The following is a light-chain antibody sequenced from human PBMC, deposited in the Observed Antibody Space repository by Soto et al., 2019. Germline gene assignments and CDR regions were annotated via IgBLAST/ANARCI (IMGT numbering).Light chain of an antibody. CDR2: GAS. J-gene: IGKJ5*01. CDR1: QSVSTSY. V-gene: IGKV3-20*01. CDR3: QQYNNWPPIT. Sequence: DIVLTPSPGTLSLSPVDRATLSCRANQSVSTSYLAWYQQKPGQAPRLLIYGASSRATGIPDRFSGSGSGTEFTLTISSLQSEDFAIYYCQQYNNWPPITFGQGTRLDIK.